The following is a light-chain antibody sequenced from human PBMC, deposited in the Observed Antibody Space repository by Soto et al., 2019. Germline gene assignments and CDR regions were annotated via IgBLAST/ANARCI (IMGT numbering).Light chain of an antibody. V-gene: IGLV1-40*01. CDR2: GES. J-gene: IGLJ1*01. CDR3: QSYDSSLSGFYV. Sequence: QSVLTQPPSVSGAPGQRVTISCTGSSSNIGAGYDVHWYQQLPGTAPQLLIYGESNRPSGVPDRFSGSKSGTSSSLAITGLLDEDEADYYCQSYDSSLSGFYVFGTGTKLTVL. CDR1: SSNIGAGYD.